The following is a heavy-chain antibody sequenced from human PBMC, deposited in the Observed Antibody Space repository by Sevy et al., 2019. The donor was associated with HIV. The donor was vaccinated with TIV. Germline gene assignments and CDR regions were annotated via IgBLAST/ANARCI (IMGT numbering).Heavy chain of an antibody. CDR2: IYYSGST. CDR3: ARLEVAGQTSY. CDR1: GGSICSYY. V-gene: IGHV4-59*12. J-gene: IGHJ4*02. D-gene: IGHD6-19*01. Sequence: SETLSLTCAVSGGSICSYYWSWIRQPPGKGLEWIGYIYYSGSTNYNPSLKSRVTIAVDTSKNQFSLKLSSVTAADTAVYYCARLEVAGQTSYWGQGTLVTVSS.